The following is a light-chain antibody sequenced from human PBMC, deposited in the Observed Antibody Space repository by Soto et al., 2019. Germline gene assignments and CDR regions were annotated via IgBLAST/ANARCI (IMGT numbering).Light chain of an antibody. CDR1: SSNIGSNY. Sequence: QSVLTQPPSASGPPGQRVTISCSGSSSNIGSNYVYWYQQLPGTAPKLLFYRNNQRPSGDPDRYAGSKSGTSHSLAISELRSEDEADSYSAAWDDSLSGRVCGGETPLTVL. V-gene: IGLV1-47*01. CDR3: AAWDDSLSGRV. J-gene: IGLJ3*02. CDR2: RNN.